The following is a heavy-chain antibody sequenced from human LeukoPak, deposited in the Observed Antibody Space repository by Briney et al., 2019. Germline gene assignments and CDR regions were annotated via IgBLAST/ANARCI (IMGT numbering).Heavy chain of an antibody. CDR2: IWYDGSNK. J-gene: IGHJ4*02. V-gene: IGHV3-33*06. CDR1: GFTFSSYG. Sequence: PGGSLRLSCAASGFTFSSYGMHWVRQAPGKGLEWVAVIWYDGSNKYYADSVKGRFTISRDNSKDTVYLQMNSLRAEDTAVYYCAKAGFDYWGQGTLVTVSS. D-gene: IGHD7-27*01. CDR3: AKAGFDY.